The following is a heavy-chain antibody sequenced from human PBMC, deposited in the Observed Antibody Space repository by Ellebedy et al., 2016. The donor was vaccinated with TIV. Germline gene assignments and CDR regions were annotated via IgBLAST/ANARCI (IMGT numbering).Heavy chain of an antibody. CDR1: GYSFTSYW. J-gene: IGHJ4*02. V-gene: IGHV5-51*01. CDR3: ARRTDTYFDY. Sequence: GESLKISCKGSGYSFTSYWIGWVRQMPEKGLEWMGIIYPGDSDTRYSPSFQGPVTISADKSINTAYLQWSSVKASGSAMYYCARRTDTYFDYWGQGTLVSVSS. D-gene: IGHD4-17*01. CDR2: IYPGDSDT.